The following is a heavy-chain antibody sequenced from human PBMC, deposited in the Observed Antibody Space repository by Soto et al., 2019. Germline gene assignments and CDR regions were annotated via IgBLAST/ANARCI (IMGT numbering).Heavy chain of an antibody. CDR3: ARDQAAAGNWFDP. V-gene: IGHV1-69*13. CDR2: IIPIFGTA. Sequence: SVKVSCKASGGSFSSYAISWVRQAPGQGLEWMGGIIPIFGTANYAQKFQGRVTITADESTSTAYMELSSLRSEDTAVYYCARDQAAAGNWFDPWGQGTLVTVSS. J-gene: IGHJ5*02. D-gene: IGHD6-13*01. CDR1: GGSFSSYA.